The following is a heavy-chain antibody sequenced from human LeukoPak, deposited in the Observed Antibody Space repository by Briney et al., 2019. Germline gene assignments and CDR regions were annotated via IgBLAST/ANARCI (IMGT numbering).Heavy chain of an antibody. J-gene: IGHJ4*02. CDR2: VGRDGSEK. D-gene: IGHD1-26*01. V-gene: IGHV3-7*01. CDR3: AKVGTWELQRVFEN. CDR1: GFNFSDYW. Sequence: GGSLRLSCAASGFNFSDYWMTWVRQVPGKGLEWVANVGRDGSEKNYVDSVEGRFTISRDNANKSLDLEMNSLRVEDTALYYCAKVGTWELQRVFENWGQGTLVTVSS.